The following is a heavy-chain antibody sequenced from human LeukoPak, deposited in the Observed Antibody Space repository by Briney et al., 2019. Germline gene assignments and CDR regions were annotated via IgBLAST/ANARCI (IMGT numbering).Heavy chain of an antibody. CDR1: GFTFSSYA. CDR3: AKGAITSSTTCYFDS. D-gene: IGHD2-2*01. V-gene: IGHV3-30*02. CDR2: IRYDGSDK. J-gene: IGHJ4*02. Sequence: GGSLRLSCAASGFTFSSYAMHWVRQAPGKGLEWVAFIRYDGSDKYYADSVKGRFTISRDNSKNMLSLQVNSLRVDDTAVYYCAKGAITSSTTCYFDSWGQGTLVTVSS.